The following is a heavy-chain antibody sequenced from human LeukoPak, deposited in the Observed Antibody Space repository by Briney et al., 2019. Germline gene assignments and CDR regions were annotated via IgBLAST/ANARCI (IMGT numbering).Heavy chain of an antibody. CDR3: VRDSDHAPDY. J-gene: IGHJ4*02. D-gene: IGHD3-10*01. V-gene: IGHV1-18*01. CDR1: GYIFTNYG. Sequence: ASVKVSCKTSGYIFTNYGASWVRQAPGQGLEWMGWINVYNGHTIYAQEFQGRVTLTTDTSTSTAHMDLRSLRSDDTAVYYCVRDSDHAPDYWGQGTLVTVSS. CDR2: INVYNGHT.